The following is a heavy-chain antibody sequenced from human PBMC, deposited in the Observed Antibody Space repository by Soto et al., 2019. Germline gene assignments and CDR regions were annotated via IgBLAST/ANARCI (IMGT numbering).Heavy chain of an antibody. D-gene: IGHD1-26*01. CDR3: ARHTRGPSGSHHGSLPTDFDY. V-gene: IGHV4-39*01. CDR2: IYYSGST. CDR1: GGSISSSSYY. J-gene: IGHJ4*02. Sequence: SETLSLTCTVSGGSISSSSYYWGWIRQPPGKGLEWIGSIYYSGSTYYNPSLKSRVTISVDTSKNQFSLKLSSVTAADTAVYYCARHTRGPSGSHHGSLPTDFDYWGQGTLVTVSS.